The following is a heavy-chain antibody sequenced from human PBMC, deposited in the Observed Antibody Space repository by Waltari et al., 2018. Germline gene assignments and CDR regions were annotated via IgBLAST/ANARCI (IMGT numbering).Heavy chain of an antibody. CDR1: GGSISSTSYY. D-gene: IGHD3-16*01. CDR3: ARPCCVGGGALLSLDL. Sequence: QLQLQESGPGLVKPSETLSLTCTVSGGSISSTSYYWGWIRQPPGKGLEWIGSFYYGGKTYYNPSLQSRITISVDTFKNQFSLKLNSVTAADTAVYYCARPCCVGGGALLSLDLWGQGTLVTVSS. J-gene: IGHJ5*02. V-gene: IGHV4-39*01. CDR2: FYYGGKT.